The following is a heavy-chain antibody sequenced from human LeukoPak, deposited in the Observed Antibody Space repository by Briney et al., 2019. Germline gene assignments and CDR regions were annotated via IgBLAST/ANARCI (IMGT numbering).Heavy chain of an antibody. CDR2: ISSSGSTI. CDR3: ARDGLATVRGG. D-gene: IGHD4-17*01. CDR1: GFTFSSYE. Sequence: GGSLRLSCAASGFTFSSYEMNWVRQAPGKGLEWVSYISSSGSTIYYADSVKGRLTISRGNAKNSLYLQMNSLRAEDTAVYYCARDGLATVRGGWGQGTLVTVSS. V-gene: IGHV3-48*03. J-gene: IGHJ4*02.